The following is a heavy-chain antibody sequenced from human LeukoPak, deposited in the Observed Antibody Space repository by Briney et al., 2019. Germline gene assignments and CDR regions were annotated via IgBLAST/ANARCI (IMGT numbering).Heavy chain of an antibody. Sequence: SHTLSLICTVSGDSNRGGSYYWSWIRQPAGKGLEWIGRIYTRGTTGEHPTLKSRVTISADTSKNQFSLKLSSVTAADTAVYYWARDLAYFDLLLRYDWFDPWGQGTLVTVSS. J-gene: IGHJ5*02. CDR3: ARDLAYFDLLLRYDWFDP. CDR2: IYTRGTT. CDR1: GDSNRGGSYY. D-gene: IGHD3-9*01. V-gene: IGHV4-61*02.